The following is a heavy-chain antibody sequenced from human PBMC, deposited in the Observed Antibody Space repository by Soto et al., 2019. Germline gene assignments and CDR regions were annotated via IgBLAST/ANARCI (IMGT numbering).Heavy chain of an antibody. V-gene: IGHV3-21*01. CDR2: ISSSSSYI. Sequence: GGSLRLSCAASGFTFSSYGMHWVRQAPGKGLEWVSSISSSSSYIYYADSVKGRFTISRDNAKNSLYLQMNSLRAEDTAVYYCARVRQQLVYDGLDYWGQGTLVTVSS. D-gene: IGHD6-13*01. J-gene: IGHJ4*02. CDR1: GFTFSSYG. CDR3: ARVRQQLVYDGLDY.